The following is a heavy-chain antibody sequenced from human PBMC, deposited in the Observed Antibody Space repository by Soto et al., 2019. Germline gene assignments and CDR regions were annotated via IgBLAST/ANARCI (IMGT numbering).Heavy chain of an antibody. D-gene: IGHD2-15*01. Sequence: QLHLQESGPGLVKPSETLSLTCGVSGASISNSDYYWVWIRPPPGQGLERIATVHFRGKTYYNVSLKTRLTISLGPSTNLFSLRLTSLTAADTAVYYCATDAAHHDAFDVWGRGTRVTVSS. CDR1: GASISNSDYY. CDR3: ATDAAHHDAFDV. J-gene: IGHJ3*01. V-gene: IGHV4-39*02. CDR2: VHFRGKT.